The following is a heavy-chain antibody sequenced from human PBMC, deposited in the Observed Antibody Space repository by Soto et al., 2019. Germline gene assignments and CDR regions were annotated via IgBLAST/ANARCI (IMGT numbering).Heavy chain of an antibody. CDR3: AKDLPTLVGSGSYYDY. D-gene: IGHD3-10*01. Sequence: EVQLLESGGDLVQPGGSLRLSCAASGFTSSTYAMSWVRQAPGKGLEWVSGISGRGGITYYAHSVKGRFTISRDNSKNTLYLQMNSLRAEDTAMYYCAKDLPTLVGSGSYYDYWGQGTLVTVSS. J-gene: IGHJ4*02. CDR2: ISGRGGIT. V-gene: IGHV3-23*01. CDR1: GFTSSTYA.